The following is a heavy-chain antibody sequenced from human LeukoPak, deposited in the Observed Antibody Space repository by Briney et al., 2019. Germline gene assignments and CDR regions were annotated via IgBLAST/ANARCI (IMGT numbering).Heavy chain of an antibody. Sequence: PGGSLRLSCAASGFTFSRYSMNWVRQAPGKGLEWVTFIRSDGSNKYYADSVKGRFTISRDNSKNTLYLQMNTLIADDTAVYYCAKGVKQIVVATAQHYLDYWGQGTLVTVSS. V-gene: IGHV3-30*02. CDR3: AKGVKQIVVATAQHYLDY. D-gene: IGHD2-21*02. CDR1: GFTFSRYS. CDR2: IRSDGSNK. J-gene: IGHJ4*02.